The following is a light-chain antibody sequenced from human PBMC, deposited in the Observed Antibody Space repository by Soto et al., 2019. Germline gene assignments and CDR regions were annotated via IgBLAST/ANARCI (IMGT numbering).Light chain of an antibody. V-gene: IGKV1-5*01. CDR3: QQYNSYSET. J-gene: IGKJ1*01. Sequence: DIQMTQSPSTLSGSVGDRVTITCRASQSISSWLAWYQQKPGKAPKLLIYDASSLESGVPSRFSGSGSGTEFTLTISSLQPDDFATYYCQQYNSYSETXGQGTKVDIK. CDR1: QSISSW. CDR2: DAS.